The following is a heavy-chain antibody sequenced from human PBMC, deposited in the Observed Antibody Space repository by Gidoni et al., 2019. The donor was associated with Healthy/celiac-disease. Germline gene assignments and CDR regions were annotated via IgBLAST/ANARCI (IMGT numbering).Heavy chain of an antibody. CDR3: ARDVQSSYGMDV. V-gene: IGHV4-59*01. Sequence: QVQLQESGPGLVKASETLSLTCTVSGCSISRYYWSWIRQPPGKGLEWIGYIYYSGSTNYNPSLKSRVTISVDTSKNQFSLKLSSVTAADTAVYYCARDVQSSYGMDVWGHGTTVTVSS. J-gene: IGHJ6*02. D-gene: IGHD3-10*02. CDR1: GCSISRYY. CDR2: IYYSGST.